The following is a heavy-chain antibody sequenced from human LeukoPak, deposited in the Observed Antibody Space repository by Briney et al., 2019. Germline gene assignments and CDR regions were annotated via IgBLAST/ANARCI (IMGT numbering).Heavy chain of an antibody. D-gene: IGHD2/OR15-2a*01. J-gene: IGHJ1*01. CDR3: ATSSFYGQL. CDR2: IATGGYTL. CDR1: GFSFSDTY. V-gene: IGHV3-11*01. Sequence: GGSLRLSCAASGFSFSDTYMSWIRQAPGKGLEWIAYIATGGYTLDYADSVRGRFTVSRDNAKNSLYLQMNSLRVEDTAVYHCATSSFYGQLWGQGTLVTVSS.